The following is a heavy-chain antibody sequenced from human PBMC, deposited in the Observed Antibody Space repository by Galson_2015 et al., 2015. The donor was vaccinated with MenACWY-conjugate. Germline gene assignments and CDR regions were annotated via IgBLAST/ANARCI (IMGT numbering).Heavy chain of an antibody. D-gene: IGHD1-26*01. CDR3: AKSRGASFYFDS. CDR2: INPGGSST. Sequence: LRLSCAASGFIFNTYWMHRVRQAPGKGLVWVSRINPGGSSTTYADSMKDRFTISRDNAKNTLYLQMNSLRPEDTAVFYCAKSRGASFYFDSWGQGTLVTVSS. CDR1: GFIFNTYW. V-gene: IGHV3-74*01. J-gene: IGHJ4*02.